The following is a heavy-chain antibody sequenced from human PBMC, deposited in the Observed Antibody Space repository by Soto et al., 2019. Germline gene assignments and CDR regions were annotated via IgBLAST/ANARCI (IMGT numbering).Heavy chain of an antibody. J-gene: IGHJ3*02. CDR1: GFNFSSYG. Sequence: AQLVESGGGLVTPGESLRLSCAASGFNFSSYGMHWVRQAPGKGLEWVAVIWYDGSNKYYADSVKGRFNISRDNSKNTLYLQMNSLRAEDTAVYYCAREGRYFDWLLSTNAFDIWGQGTMVTVSS. V-gene: IGHV3-33*01. D-gene: IGHD3-9*01. CDR2: IWYDGSNK. CDR3: AREGRYFDWLLSTNAFDI.